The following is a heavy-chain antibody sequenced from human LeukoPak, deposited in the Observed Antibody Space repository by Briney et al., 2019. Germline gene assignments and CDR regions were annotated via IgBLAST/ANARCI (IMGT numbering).Heavy chain of an antibody. Sequence: ASVKVSCKASGYTFTSYDINWLRQATGQGLEWMGWMNPNSGNTGYAQKFQGRVTMTRNTSMSTAYMEMSSLRSEDTAVYYCAIRTPVDIVATLGERVKKGLDYWGQGTLVTVSS. V-gene: IGHV1-8*01. CDR3: AIRTPVDIVATLGERVKKGLDY. CDR1: GYTFTSYD. CDR2: MNPNSGNT. J-gene: IGHJ4*02. D-gene: IGHD5-12*01.